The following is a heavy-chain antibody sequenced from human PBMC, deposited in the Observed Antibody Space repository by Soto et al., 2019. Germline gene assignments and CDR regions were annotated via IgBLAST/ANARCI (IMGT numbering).Heavy chain of an antibody. CDR1: GFTFSSNA. V-gene: IGHV3-23*01. D-gene: IGHD3-22*01. CDR3: AKSVSETMIVVVLTYYNYGMDV. CDR2: ISGSGGST. Sequence: GGSLCLTCAASGFTFSSNAMSWVRQAPGKGLEWVSAISGSGGSTYYADSVKALFTSSRNNSKNTLYLQMNSLRAEDTAVYYCAKSVSETMIVVVLTYYNYGMDVWGQGTTVTVSS. J-gene: IGHJ6*02.